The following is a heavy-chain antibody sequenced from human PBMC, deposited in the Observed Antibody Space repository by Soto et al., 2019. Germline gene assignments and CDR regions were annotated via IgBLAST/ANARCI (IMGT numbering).Heavy chain of an antibody. Sequence: PSETLSLTCSFSGDSVTSHYLTWIRQSPEKGLEWIGYMHYTGFSHYNPSLKSRLTISVVTSKNQFSLQLSSVTVADTAVYYCARGSGYEKHFDYWGQGTLVTVSS. CDR2: MHYTGFS. CDR3: ARGSGYEKHFDY. CDR1: GDSVTSHY. V-gene: IGHV4-59*02. J-gene: IGHJ4*02. D-gene: IGHD5-12*01.